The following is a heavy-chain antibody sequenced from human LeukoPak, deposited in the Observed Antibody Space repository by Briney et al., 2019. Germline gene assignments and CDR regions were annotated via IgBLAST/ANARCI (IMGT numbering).Heavy chain of an antibody. CDR2: ISSSGSTI. J-gene: IGHJ6*02. D-gene: IGHD4-17*01. CDR3: ARERTVTLGGYYYYGMDV. Sequence: PGGSLRLSCAASGFTFSSYEMNWVRQAPGKGLEWVSYISSSGSTIYYADSVKGRFTISRDNAKNSLYLQMNSQRAEDTAVYYCARERTVTLGGYYYYGMDVWGQGTTVTVSS. CDR1: GFTFSSYE. V-gene: IGHV3-48*03.